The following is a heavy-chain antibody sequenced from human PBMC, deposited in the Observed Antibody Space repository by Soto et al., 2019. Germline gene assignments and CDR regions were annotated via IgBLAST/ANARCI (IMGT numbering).Heavy chain of an antibody. Sequence: QVQLVQSGAEVKKPGSSVKVSCKASGGTFSSYAISWVRQAPGQGLEWMGGITPIFGTANYARQYQGRVTITADKSTSTAYMELSSLRSEDTAVYYCARAGCSGGSCYEDYWGQGTLVTVSS. J-gene: IGHJ4*02. V-gene: IGHV1-69*06. CDR1: GGTFSSYA. D-gene: IGHD2-15*01. CDR2: ITPIFGTA. CDR3: ARAGCSGGSCYEDY.